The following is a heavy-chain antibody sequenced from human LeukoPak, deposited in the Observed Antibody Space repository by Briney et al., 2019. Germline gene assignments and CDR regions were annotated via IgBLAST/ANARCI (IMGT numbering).Heavy chain of an antibody. CDR1: GFTFSNVW. J-gene: IGHJ3*01. Sequence: GGSLRLSRAASGFTFSNVWTSWVRQAPGKGLEWVGRIKSKTDGGTIDYAAPVKGRFTISRDDSKNTLYLQMKSLKTEDTAVYYCSTDFWSGYYTFFDVWGQGTMVTVSS. V-gene: IGHV3-15*01. CDR2: IKSKTDGGTI. D-gene: IGHD3-3*01. CDR3: STDFWSGYYTFFDV.